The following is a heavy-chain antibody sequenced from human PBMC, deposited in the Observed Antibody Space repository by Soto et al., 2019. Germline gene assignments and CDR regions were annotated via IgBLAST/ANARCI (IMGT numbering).Heavy chain of an antibody. CDR1: GGSISSGGYY. CDR2: IYYSGST. Sequence: SETLSLTCTVSGGSISSGGYYWSWIRQHPGKGLEWIGYIYYSGSTYYNPSLKSRVTISVDTFKNQFSLKLSSVTAADTAVYYFARASKLGYCSGGSCYGWFDPWGQGTLVTVSS. J-gene: IGHJ5*02. CDR3: ARASKLGYCSGGSCYGWFDP. D-gene: IGHD2-15*01. V-gene: IGHV4-31*03.